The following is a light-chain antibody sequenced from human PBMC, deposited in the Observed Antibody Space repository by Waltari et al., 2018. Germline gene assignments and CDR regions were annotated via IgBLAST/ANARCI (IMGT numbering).Light chain of an antibody. CDR2: PDN. CDR3: AAWDDSLNGWV. Sequence: QSVLTQPPSASGTPGRRVTISCSGSSSHVGFNTLSWYHQVPGPAPKLLIYPDNQRPAGVPDRFSGSKSGSSASLAISGLQSEDEAEYYCAAWDDSLNGWVFGGGTKVTVV. CDR1: SSHVGFNT. J-gene: IGLJ3*02. V-gene: IGLV1-44*01.